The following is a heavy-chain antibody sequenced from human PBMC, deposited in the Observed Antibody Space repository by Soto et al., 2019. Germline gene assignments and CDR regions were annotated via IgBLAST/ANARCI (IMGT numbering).Heavy chain of an antibody. Sequence: PSETLSLTCTVSGGSISSGDYYWSWIRQPPGKGLEWIGYIYYSGSTYYNPSLKSRVTISVDTSKNQFSLKLSSVTAADTAVYYCARESLAEGIAAGFDPWGQGTLVTVSS. CDR3: ARESLAEGIAAGFDP. CDR1: GGSISSGDYY. J-gene: IGHJ5*02. CDR2: IYYSGST. D-gene: IGHD6-13*01. V-gene: IGHV4-30-4*01.